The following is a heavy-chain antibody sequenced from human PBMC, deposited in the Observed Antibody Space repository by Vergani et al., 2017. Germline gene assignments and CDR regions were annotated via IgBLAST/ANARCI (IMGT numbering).Heavy chain of an antibody. Sequence: QVQLVQSGAEVKKPGSSVKVSCKASGGTFSSYAISWVRQAPGQGLEWMGGIIPIFGTANYAQKFQGRVTITADESTSTANMELSSLRSEDAAVYYCAGDRIDRGGIIVPAAVYFDYWGQGTLVTVSS. CDR1: GGTFSSYA. CDR3: AGDRIDRGGIIVPAAVYFDY. D-gene: IGHD2-2*01. CDR2: IIPIFGTA. V-gene: IGHV1-69*01. J-gene: IGHJ4*02.